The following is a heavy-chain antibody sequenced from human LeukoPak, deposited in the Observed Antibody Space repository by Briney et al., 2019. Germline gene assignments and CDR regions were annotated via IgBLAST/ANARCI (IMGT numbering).Heavy chain of an antibody. J-gene: IGHJ5*02. D-gene: IGHD2-2*01. Sequence: PGGSLRLSCAASGFTFSSYEMNWVRQAPGKGLEWVSYISSSGSTIYYADSVKGRSTTSRDNAKNSLYLQMNSLRAEDTAVYYCAKNLGICTSTSCYGWFDPWGQGTLVTVSS. CDR1: GFTFSSYE. V-gene: IGHV3-48*03. CDR2: ISSSGSTI. CDR3: AKNLGICTSTSCYGWFDP.